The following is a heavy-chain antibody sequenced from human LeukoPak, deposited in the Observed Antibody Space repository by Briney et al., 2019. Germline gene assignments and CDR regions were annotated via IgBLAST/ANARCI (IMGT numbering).Heavy chain of an antibody. V-gene: IGHV4-61*01. J-gene: IGHJ4*02. CDR2: IYYSGST. D-gene: IGHD6-19*01. Sequence: SETLSLTCTVSGASVSGDSISSYYWSWIRQPPGIGLEWIGSIYYSGSTNYNPSLKSRVTFSVDMSRNQFSPKVNSVTAADTAVYYCAREAYTSGWYLDYWGQGTLVIVSS. CDR3: AREAYTSGWYLDY. CDR1: GASVSGDSISSYY.